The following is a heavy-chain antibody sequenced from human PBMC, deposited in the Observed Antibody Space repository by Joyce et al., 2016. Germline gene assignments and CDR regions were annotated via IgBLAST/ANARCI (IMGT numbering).Heavy chain of an antibody. CDR3: ARQNDALDY. V-gene: IGHV3-43D*04. CDR1: GFTFDDYV. D-gene: IGHD1-1*01. CDR2: IGWDGNST. J-gene: IGHJ4*02. Sequence: EVQLVESGGVVVQAGGSLRRSCAASGFTFDDYVMHWVRRAPGKGLEWVSLIGWDGNSTYYADSVKGRFTISRDNSKNSLFLQMNSLRAEDTALYYCARQNDALDYWGQGTLVTVSS.